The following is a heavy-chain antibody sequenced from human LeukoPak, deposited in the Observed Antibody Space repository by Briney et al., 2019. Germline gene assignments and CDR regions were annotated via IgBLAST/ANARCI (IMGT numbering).Heavy chain of an antibody. J-gene: IGHJ5*02. CDR3: ASLGSGSYRFDP. CDR2: IKQDGSEK. V-gene: IGHV3-7*03. D-gene: IGHD3-10*01. Sequence: GGSLRLSCAASGFTFSSYWMSWVRQVPGKGLEWVANIKQDGSEKYYVDSVKGRFTISRDNAKNSLYLQMNSLRAEDTAVYYCASLGSGSYRFDPWGQGTLVTVSS. CDR1: GFTFSSYW.